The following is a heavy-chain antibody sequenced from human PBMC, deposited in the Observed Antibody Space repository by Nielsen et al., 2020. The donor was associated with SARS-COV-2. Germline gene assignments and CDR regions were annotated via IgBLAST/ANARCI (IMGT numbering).Heavy chain of an antibody. J-gene: IGHJ5*02. CDR2: IYYDGGNK. V-gene: IGHV3-33*07. D-gene: IGHD3-3*01. CDR1: GFTFSSYI. Sequence: GGSLRLSCAASGFTFSSYIMYWVRQAPGKGLEWVAVIYYDGGNKYYGDAVKGRFTISRDNSKKTLFLQMNNLRAEDTAVYYCAREGPDFWSTSDKRGWFGPWGQGILVTVS. CDR3: AREGPDFWSTSDKRGWFGP.